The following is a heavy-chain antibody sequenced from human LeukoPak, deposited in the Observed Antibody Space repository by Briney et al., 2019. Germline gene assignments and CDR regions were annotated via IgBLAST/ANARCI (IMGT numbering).Heavy chain of an antibody. CDR3: TSTPYSSSWFAREHDAFDI. CDR2: IRSKANSYAT. J-gene: IGHJ3*02. V-gene: IGHV3-73*01. Sequence: GGSLRLSWAASGFTFSGSAMHWVRQASGKGLEWVGRIRSKANSYATAYAASVKGRFTISRDDSKNTAYLQMNSLKTEDTAVYYCTSTPYSSSWFAREHDAFDIWGQGTMVTVSS. CDR1: GFTFSGSA. D-gene: IGHD6-13*01.